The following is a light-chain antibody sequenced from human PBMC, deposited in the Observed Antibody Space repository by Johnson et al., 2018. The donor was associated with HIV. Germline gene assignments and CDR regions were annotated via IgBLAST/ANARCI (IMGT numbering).Light chain of an antibody. CDR1: SSNMGNNY. Sequence: QPVLTQPPSVSAAPRQRVTISCSGNSSNMGNNYVSWYQQVPGTAPKLLIYDNNKRPSGIPGRFSGSKSGTSATLGITGLQTGDEADYYCGTWDSSLSSYVFGSGTKVTVL. J-gene: IGLJ1*01. CDR3: GTWDSSLSSYV. V-gene: IGLV1-51*01. CDR2: DNN.